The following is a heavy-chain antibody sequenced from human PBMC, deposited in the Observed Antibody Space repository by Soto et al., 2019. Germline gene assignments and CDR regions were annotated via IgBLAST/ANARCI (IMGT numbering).Heavy chain of an antibody. CDR2: MNPNSGNT. CDR3: ARDRVDDILTASGLKNYYYGMDV. V-gene: IGHV1-8*01. D-gene: IGHD3-9*01. CDR1: GYTFTRYD. J-gene: IGHJ6*02. Sequence: ASVKVSFKACGYTFTRYDINWLRQATGQGLEWMGWMNPNSGNTGYAQKFQGRVTMTRNTSISTAYMELSSLRSEDTAVYYCARDRVDDILTASGLKNYYYGMDVWGQGTTVTVSS.